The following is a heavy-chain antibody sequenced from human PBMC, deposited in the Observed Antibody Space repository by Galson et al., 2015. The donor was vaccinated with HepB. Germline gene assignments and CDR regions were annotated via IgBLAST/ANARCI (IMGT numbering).Heavy chain of an antibody. CDR1: GFTFSSYG. CDR3: AREVVSSGWYGLIEDYYYGMDV. V-gene: IGHV3-33*08. CDR2: IWYDGSNK. D-gene: IGHD6-19*01. J-gene: IGHJ6*02. Sequence: SLRLSCAASGFTFSSYGMHWVRQAPGKGLEWVAVIWYDGSNKYYADSVKGRFTISRDNSKNTLYLQMNSLRAEDTAVYYCAREVVSSGWYGLIEDYYYGMDVWGQGTTVTVSS.